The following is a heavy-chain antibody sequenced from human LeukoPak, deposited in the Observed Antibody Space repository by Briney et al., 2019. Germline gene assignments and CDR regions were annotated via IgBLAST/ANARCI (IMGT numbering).Heavy chain of an antibody. CDR1: GFTFSRYW. CDR2: IKQDGSEK. Sequence: GGSLRLSCAASGFTFSRYWMSWVRQVPGKGLEWVANIKQDGSEKYYVGSVKGRFTISRDNAKNSLYLQMNSLRAEDTAVYYCARGAITMIVVAMGDWGQGTLVTVSS. J-gene: IGHJ4*02. CDR3: ARGAITMIVVAMGD. D-gene: IGHD3-22*01. V-gene: IGHV3-7*01.